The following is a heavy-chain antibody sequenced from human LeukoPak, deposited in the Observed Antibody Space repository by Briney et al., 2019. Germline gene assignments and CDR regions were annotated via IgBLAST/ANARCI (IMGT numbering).Heavy chain of an antibody. J-gene: IGHJ4*02. CDR2: IYTSGST. D-gene: IGHD6-13*01. CDR3: ARDGYSSSWLTYYFDY. V-gene: IGHV4-61*02. CDR1: GGSISSGSYY. Sequence: SQTLSLTCTVSGGSISSGSYYWSWIRQPAGKGLEWIGRIYTSGSTNYNPSLKSRVTISVDTSKNQFSRKLSSVTAADTAVYYCARDGYSSSWLTYYFDYWGQGTLVTVSS.